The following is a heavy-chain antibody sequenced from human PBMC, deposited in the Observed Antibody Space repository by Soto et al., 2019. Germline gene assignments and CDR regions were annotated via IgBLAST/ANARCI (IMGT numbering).Heavy chain of an antibody. CDR3: ARGMPTVTTSDY. CDR1: GGSISSGGYS. CDR2: IYHSGST. V-gene: IGHV4-30-2*01. D-gene: IGHD4-4*01. Sequence: QLQLQESGSGLVKPSQTLSLTCAVSGGSISSGGYSWSWIRQPPGKGLEWIGYIYHSGSTYYNPSLKSRVTISVDRSKNQFSLKLSSVTAADTAVYYCARGMPTVTTSDYWGQGTLVTVSS. J-gene: IGHJ4*02.